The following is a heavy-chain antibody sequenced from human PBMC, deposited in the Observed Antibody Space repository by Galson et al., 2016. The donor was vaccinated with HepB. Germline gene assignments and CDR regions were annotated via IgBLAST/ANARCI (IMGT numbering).Heavy chain of an antibody. Sequence: PALVKPTQTLTLTCTFSGFSLSTSGAGVGWIRQPPGKALEWLALIYWDDDKRYSPSLRSRLTITKSTSKNQVVLTMTNMDPVDTATYYCAHRRCYSSGCHRFDYWGQGTLVTVSS. CDR1: GFSLSTSGAG. CDR2: IYWDDDK. J-gene: IGHJ4*02. CDR3: AHRRCYSSGCHRFDY. V-gene: IGHV2-5*02. D-gene: IGHD6-19*01.